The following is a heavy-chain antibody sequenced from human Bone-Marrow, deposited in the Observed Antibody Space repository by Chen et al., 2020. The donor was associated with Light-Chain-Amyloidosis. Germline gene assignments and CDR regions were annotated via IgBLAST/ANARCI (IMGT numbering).Heavy chain of an antibody. CDR2: IIPIFGTA. CDR3: ARAIYRYYDLVNFYHYMDV. D-gene: IGHD3-3*01. CDR1: GGTFSSYA. J-gene: IGHJ6*03. Sequence: QVQLVQSGAEVKKPGSSVKVSCKASGGTFSSYAISWVRQAPGQGLEWMGGIIPIFGTANYAQKFQGRVTITADESTSTAYMELSSLRSEDTAVYYCARAIYRYYDLVNFYHYMDVWGRGTTVTVS. V-gene: IGHV1-69*01.